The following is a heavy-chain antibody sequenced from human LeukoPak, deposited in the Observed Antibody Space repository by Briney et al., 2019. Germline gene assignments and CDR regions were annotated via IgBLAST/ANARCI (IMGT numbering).Heavy chain of an antibody. CDR1: GYTFTSYG. CDR3: ASQAGSGSSVYFDY. Sequence: GASVKVSCKASGYTFTSYGISWVRQAPGQGLEWMGWISAYNGNTNYAQKLQGRVTMTTDTSTSTAYMELRSLRSDDTAVYYCASQAGSGSSVYFDYWGQGTLVTVSS. D-gene: IGHD3-10*01. V-gene: IGHV1-18*01. CDR2: ISAYNGNT. J-gene: IGHJ4*02.